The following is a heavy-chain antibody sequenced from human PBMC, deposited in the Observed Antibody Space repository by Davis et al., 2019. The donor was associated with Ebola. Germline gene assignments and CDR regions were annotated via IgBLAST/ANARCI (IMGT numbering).Heavy chain of an antibody. Sequence: SETLSLTCAVHGGSFSGYYWSWTRQPPGKGLEWIGEMDHSGNTNYNPSLKSRVTISIDTSKNQFSLKLNSVTAADTAVYYCARTLGATSFDYWGQGTLVTVSS. CDR2: MDHSGNT. V-gene: IGHV4-34*01. D-gene: IGHD1-26*01. CDR1: GGSFSGYY. CDR3: ARTLGATSFDY. J-gene: IGHJ4*02.